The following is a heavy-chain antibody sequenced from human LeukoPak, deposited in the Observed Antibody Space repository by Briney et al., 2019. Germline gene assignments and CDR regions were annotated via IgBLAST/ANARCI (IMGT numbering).Heavy chain of an antibody. CDR2: ISSSSSYI. J-gene: IGHJ6*02. V-gene: IGHV3-21*01. Sequence: PGGSLRLSCAASGFTFSSYSMNWVRQAPGKGLEWVSSISSSSSYIYYADSVKGRFTISRDNAKSTLYLQMNSLRVEDTAVYYCVRVEIGTYHGMDVWGQGTTVTVSS. CDR1: GFTFSSYS. CDR3: VRVEIGTYHGMDV. D-gene: IGHD2-2*01.